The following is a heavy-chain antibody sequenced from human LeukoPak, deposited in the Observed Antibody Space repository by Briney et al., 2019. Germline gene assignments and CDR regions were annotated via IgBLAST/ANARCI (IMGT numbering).Heavy chain of an antibody. J-gene: IGHJ4*02. V-gene: IGHV3-23*01. CDR2: ISTTGSTT. CDR1: GFIFNDYA. Sequence: GGSLRLSCAASGFIFNDYAMSWVRQAPGKGLEWVSSISTTGSTTYYADSVRGRFTISRDNSQNTLSLQMDSLTAADTAVYSCATYDLWTTYYTFQYWGQGTLVSVSS. D-gene: IGHD3-3*01. CDR3: ATYDLWTTYYTFQY.